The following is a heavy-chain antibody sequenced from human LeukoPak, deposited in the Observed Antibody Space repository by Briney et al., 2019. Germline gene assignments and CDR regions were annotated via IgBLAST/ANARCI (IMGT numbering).Heavy chain of an antibody. Sequence: GGSLRLSCAASGFTFSRYWMTWVRQTPGKGLEWVANIKPDGSVKYYVDSVKGRFTISRDNAKNSLYLQMNSLRAEDTALYYSARDRGGQWVELLLDSWGQGTLVTVSS. V-gene: IGHV3-7*05. J-gene: IGHJ4*02. CDR1: GFTFSRYW. CDR3: ARDRGGQWVELLLDS. D-gene: IGHD3-10*01. CDR2: IKPDGSVK.